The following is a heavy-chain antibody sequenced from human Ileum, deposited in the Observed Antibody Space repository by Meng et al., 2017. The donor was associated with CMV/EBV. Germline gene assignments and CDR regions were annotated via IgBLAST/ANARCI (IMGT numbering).Heavy chain of an antibody. Sequence: SVKVSCKASGYTFINYDINWVRQAAGQGLEWMGWMDPNSGNTGYAQRFQGRVTMTRNTSINTAYMELSSLKSEDTAVYYCAQTSSDFWSGYYGNWFDPWGQGTLVTVSS. CDR3: AQTSSDFWSGYYGNWFDP. V-gene: IGHV1-8*01. D-gene: IGHD3-3*01. CDR1: GYTFINYD. J-gene: IGHJ5*02. CDR2: MDPNSGNT.